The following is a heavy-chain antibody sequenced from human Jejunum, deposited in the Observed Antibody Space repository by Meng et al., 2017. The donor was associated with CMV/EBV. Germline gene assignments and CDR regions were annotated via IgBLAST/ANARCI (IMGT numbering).Heavy chain of an antibody. CDR3: TTPKYYYDTTGYYFPGYCGS. V-gene: IGHV3-15*01. CDR1: GFTVGKVW. CDR2: IKSENDGGTT. Sequence: EMQLVESGGGLVKTGXCLRLSCAAPGFTVGKVWMSWVRQAPGKGLEWVGRIKSENDGGTTDYAAPVKGRFTISRDDSKSTLYLQMNSLKNEDTAVYYCTTPKYYYDTTGYYFPGYCGSWGQGTLVTVSS. J-gene: IGHJ4*02. D-gene: IGHD3-22*01.